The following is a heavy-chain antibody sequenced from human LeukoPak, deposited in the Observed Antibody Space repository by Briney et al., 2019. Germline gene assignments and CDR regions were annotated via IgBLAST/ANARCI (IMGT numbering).Heavy chain of an antibody. J-gene: IGHJ4*02. CDR2: MYSSGST. CDR3: ARGGKATVVTM. D-gene: IGHD4-23*01. Sequence: SETLSLTCTVSGGSINSYYWTWIRQSAGKGLEWIGRMYSSGSTNYNPSLKSRVSMSVDTSKNQFSVKLTSVTAADAAVYYCARGGKATVVTMWGQGILVTVSS. CDR1: GGSINSYY. V-gene: IGHV4-4*07.